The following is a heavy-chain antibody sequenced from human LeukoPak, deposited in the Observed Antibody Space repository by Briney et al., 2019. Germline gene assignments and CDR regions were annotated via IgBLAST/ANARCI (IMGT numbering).Heavy chain of an antibody. CDR2: ISAYNGNT. V-gene: IGHV1-18*01. Sequence: ASVKVSCKASGYTFTSYGISWVRQAPGQGLEWMGWISAYNGNTNYAQKLQGRVTMTTDTSTSTAYMELRSLRSDDTAVYYCARDLGIIAATPDWFDPWGQGTLVTVSS. CDR3: ARDLGIIAATPDWFDP. D-gene: IGHD6-13*01. CDR1: GYTFTSYG. J-gene: IGHJ5*02.